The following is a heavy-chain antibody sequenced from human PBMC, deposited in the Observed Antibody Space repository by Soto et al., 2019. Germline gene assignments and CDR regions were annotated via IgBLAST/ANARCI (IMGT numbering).Heavy chain of an antibody. D-gene: IGHD2-15*01. Sequence: EVQLLESGGGLVQPGGSLRLSCVASGFTFSSYAMSWVRQAPGKGLEWVSGISASGGSTYYADSVKGRFTISRDNSKNTLYLQVNSLRAGDTAVYYCAKRSVFCSGGSCSYFDYWGQGTLVTVSS. J-gene: IGHJ4*02. CDR3: AKRSVFCSGGSCSYFDY. V-gene: IGHV3-23*01. CDR2: ISASGGST. CDR1: GFTFSSYA.